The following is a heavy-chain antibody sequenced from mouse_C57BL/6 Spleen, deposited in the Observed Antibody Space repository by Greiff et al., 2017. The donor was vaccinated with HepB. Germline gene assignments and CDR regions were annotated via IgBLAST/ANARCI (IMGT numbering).Heavy chain of an antibody. CDR1: GFNIKDDY. V-gene: IGHV14-4*01. D-gene: IGHD2-1*01. CDR3: TLYGNYAY. J-gene: IGHJ3*01. Sequence: DVQLQESGAELVRPGASVKLSCTASGFNIKDDYMHWVKQRPEQGLEWIGWIDPENGDTEYASKFQGKATITADTSSNTAYLQLSSLTSEDTAVYYCTLYGNYAYWGQGTLVTVSA. CDR2: IDPENGDT.